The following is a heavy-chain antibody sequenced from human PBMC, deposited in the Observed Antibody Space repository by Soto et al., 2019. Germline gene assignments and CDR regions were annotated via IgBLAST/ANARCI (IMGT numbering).Heavy chain of an antibody. CDR3: ERADFGSNHRALDP. CDR2: FDSTGTI. Sequence: GTXSLTWTFSCYCSIYYAWSWSRQCAGKGLEWVGGFDSTGTIFYNPSLKSRAHISVETFKNQFSLKLTSVNAADTPVHYCERADFGSNHRALDPCGQPTLLTVSS. J-gene: IGHJ5*02. D-gene: IGHD4-17*01. V-gene: IGHV4-4*07. CDR1: CYCSIYYA.